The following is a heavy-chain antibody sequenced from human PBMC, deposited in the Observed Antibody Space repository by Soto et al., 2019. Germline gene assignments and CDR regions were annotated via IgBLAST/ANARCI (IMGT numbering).Heavy chain of an antibody. J-gene: IGHJ4*02. CDR2: IYHSGST. CDR3: ARRYYLSGGYYEDVRSDYFDY. D-gene: IGHD3-10*01. CDR1: GASISSSVYY. V-gene: IGHV4-31*03. Sequence: QVQLQESGPGLVRPSQTLSLTCTVSGASISSSVYYWSWIRQHPGKGLEWIGYIYHSGSTYYNPSLKSRVSLSVDTSKNQFSLKLNSVPAADTAVYYCARRYYLSGGYYEDVRSDYFDYWGQGTLVTVSS.